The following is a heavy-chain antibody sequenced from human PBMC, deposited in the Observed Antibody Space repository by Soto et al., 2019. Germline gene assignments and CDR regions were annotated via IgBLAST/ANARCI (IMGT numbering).Heavy chain of an antibody. Sequence: PSQTLSLTCAISGDSVSSNSASWNSLRQSPSRGLEWLGRTYYRSKWYNDYVVSVKSRITINPDTSKNQFSLQLNSVTPEDTAVYYCARERGVLSEAFDIWGQGTVVTV. CDR3: ARERGVLSEAFDI. CDR1: GDSVSSNSAS. CDR2: TYYRSKWYN. J-gene: IGHJ3*02. D-gene: IGHD3-10*01. V-gene: IGHV6-1*01.